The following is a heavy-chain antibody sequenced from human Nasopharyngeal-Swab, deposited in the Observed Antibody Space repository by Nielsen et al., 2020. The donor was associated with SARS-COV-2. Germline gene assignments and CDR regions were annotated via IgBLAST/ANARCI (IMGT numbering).Heavy chain of an antibody. J-gene: IGHJ4*02. V-gene: IGHV3-30*18. CDR3: AKDHFYDSGSYDRLYFDF. CDR2: FSYDGSKR. CDR1: GFTLSDYA. D-gene: IGHD3-10*01. Sequence: GESLKISCAAFGFTLSDYAMHWVRQAPGKGPEWVALFSYDGSKRYFADSMKGRFSISRDNIKNMLYLQMDSLRPDDTAVYYCAKDHFYDSGSYDRLYFDFWGQGTLVTVSS.